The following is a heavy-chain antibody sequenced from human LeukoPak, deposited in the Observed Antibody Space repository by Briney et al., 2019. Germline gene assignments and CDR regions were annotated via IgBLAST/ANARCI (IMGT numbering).Heavy chain of an antibody. D-gene: IGHD1-26*01. CDR2: INSNGST. Sequence: SETLSLTCTVSGGSLSKYYWTWIRQPAGKGLELIGRINSNGSTNYNRSLKSRVTMSVDTSKNQVSLNLTSVTAADTAFYYCARDYAGAVDYWGQGTLVTVSS. J-gene: IGHJ4*02. V-gene: IGHV4-4*07. CDR3: ARDYAGAVDY. CDR1: GGSLSKYY.